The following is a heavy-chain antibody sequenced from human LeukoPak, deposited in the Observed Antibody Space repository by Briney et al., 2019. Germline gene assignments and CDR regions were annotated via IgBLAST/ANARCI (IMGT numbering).Heavy chain of an antibody. V-gene: IGHV1-46*01. D-gene: IGHD2-2*01. CDR1: GYTFTSYY. Sequence: ASVKVSCKASGYTFTSYYMHWVRQAPGQGLEWMGIINPSGGSTSYAQKFQGRVTITTDESTSTAYMELSSLRSEDTAVYYCARPIQDYCSSTSCYLWAFDIWGQGTMVTVSS. J-gene: IGHJ3*02. CDR2: INPSGGST. CDR3: ARPIQDYCSSTSCYLWAFDI.